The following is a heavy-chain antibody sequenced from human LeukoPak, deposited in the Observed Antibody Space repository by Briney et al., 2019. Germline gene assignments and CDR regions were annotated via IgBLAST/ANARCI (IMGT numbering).Heavy chain of an antibody. V-gene: IGHV3-30-3*01. Sequence: GGSLRLSCAASGFTFSSYAMHWVRQAPGKGLEWVAVISHDGSNEFYADSVKGRFTISRDNSKNTLYLQINSLRAEDTAVYYCARQPCSGGTCYFGYWGQGTLVTVSS. CDR1: GFTFSSYA. J-gene: IGHJ4*02. D-gene: IGHD2-15*01. CDR2: ISHDGSNE. CDR3: ARQPCSGGTCYFGY.